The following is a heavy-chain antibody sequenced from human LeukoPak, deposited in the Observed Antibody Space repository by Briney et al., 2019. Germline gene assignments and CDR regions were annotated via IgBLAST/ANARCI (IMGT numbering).Heavy chain of an antibody. CDR3: ARVGDHYHWNFDL. D-gene: IGHD3-10*01. J-gene: IGHJ2*01. CDR1: GFTVETKY. V-gene: IGHV3-53*01. CDR2: LYSGGDK. Sequence: GGSLRLSCAASGFTVETKYMNWVRQAPAKGLEWVSILYSGGDKYYADSVKGRFTISRDNSRNTLSLQMNSLRVEDTAVYYCARVGDHYHWNFDLWGRGTLVTVSS.